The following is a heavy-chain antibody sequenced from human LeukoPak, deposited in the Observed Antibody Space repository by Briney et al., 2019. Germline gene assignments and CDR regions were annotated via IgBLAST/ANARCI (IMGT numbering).Heavy chain of an antibody. J-gene: IGHJ4*02. CDR1: GGSISSGSYY. V-gene: IGHV4-61*02. Sequence: SGTLSLTCTVSGGSISSGSYYWSWIRQPAGKGLEWIGRIYTSGSTNYNPSLKSRLAMSLDTSKNQFSLNLNSVTAADTAVYYCARGIRGAADYWGQGTLVTVSS. CDR3: ARGIRGAADY. CDR2: IYTSGST. D-gene: IGHD3-16*01.